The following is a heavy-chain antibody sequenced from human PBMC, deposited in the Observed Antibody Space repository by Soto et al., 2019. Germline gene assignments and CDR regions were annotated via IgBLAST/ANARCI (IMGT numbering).Heavy chain of an antibody. CDR1: GFTFSSYA. Sequence: GGSLRLSCAASGFTFSSYAMSWVRQAPGKGLEWVSYISSSSSTIYYADSVKGRFTISRDNAKNSLYLQMNSLRAEDTAVYYCARSLRAATVTTWGDYWGQGTLVTVSS. CDR3: ARSLRAATVTTWGDY. J-gene: IGHJ4*02. V-gene: IGHV3-48*01. D-gene: IGHD4-17*01. CDR2: ISSSSSTI.